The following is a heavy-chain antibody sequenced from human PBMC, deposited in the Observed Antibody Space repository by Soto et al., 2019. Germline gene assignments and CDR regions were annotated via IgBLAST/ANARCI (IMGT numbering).Heavy chain of an antibody. CDR3: AGQQLAPLSGLFDY. CDR1: GSSISSGSYY. J-gene: IGHJ4*02. CDR2: IYYSGST. Sequence: SETLSLTCTVSGSSISSGSYYWAWIRQPPGKRLEWIGSIYYSGSTYYNPSLKSRVTISVDTSKNQFSLKLSSVTAADTAVYYCAGQQLAPLSGLFDYWGEGT. V-gene: IGHV4-39*01. D-gene: IGHD6-13*01.